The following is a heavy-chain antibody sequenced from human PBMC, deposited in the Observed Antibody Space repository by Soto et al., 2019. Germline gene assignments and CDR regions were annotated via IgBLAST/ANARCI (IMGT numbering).Heavy chain of an antibody. Sequence: SGAELKKPGASVKVSCKASGYTFSSNGVSWVRQAPGQGLEWMGWISTFNGNAHYAQKFQGRVTMTTDTSTNTAYMELTSLSSDDTAVYYCARLHGYSSGWYDYWGQGTLVTVSS. V-gene: IGHV1-18*04. CDR3: ARLHGYSSGWYDY. CDR1: GYTFSSNG. J-gene: IGHJ4*02. CDR2: ISTFNGNA. D-gene: IGHD6-19*01.